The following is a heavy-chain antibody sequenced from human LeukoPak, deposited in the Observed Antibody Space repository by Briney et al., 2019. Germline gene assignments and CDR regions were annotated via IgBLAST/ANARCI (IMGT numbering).Heavy chain of an antibody. CDR3: ARDKWAATTNASGPFDL. CDR1: GFAFSDYY. J-gene: IGHJ4*02. Sequence: PGGSLRLSCEASGFAFSDYYISWIRRTQGKGLEWISYISSSGSDKYYIDSVKGRFTVSRDNTKNTVELQMNSLRVDDTALYYCARDKWAATTNASGPFDLWGQGTIVTVSS. D-gene: IGHD2-8*01. V-gene: IGHV3-11*04. CDR2: ISSSGSDK.